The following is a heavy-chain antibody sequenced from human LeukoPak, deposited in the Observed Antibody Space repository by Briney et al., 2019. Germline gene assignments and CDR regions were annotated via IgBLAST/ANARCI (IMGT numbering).Heavy chain of an antibody. CDR3: ARGGYYDFWSEFGDY. CDR2: ISSSGTTI. Sequence: GGSLRLSCAASGFTFREYYMSWVRQAPGKGVEWVSYISSSGTTIYNGDSVKGGFTISRDKAKESLYMQMNRLRGEDTAIYYCARGGYYDFWSEFGDYWGQGILVAVSS. D-gene: IGHD3-3*01. V-gene: IGHV3-11*04. J-gene: IGHJ4*02. CDR1: GFTFREYY.